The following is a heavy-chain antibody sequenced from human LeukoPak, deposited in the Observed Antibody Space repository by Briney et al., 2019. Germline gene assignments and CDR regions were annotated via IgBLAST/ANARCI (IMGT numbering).Heavy chain of an antibody. CDR1: GFTFNTYA. Sequence: GSLRLSCAAPGFTFNTYAMTWVRQAPGKGLEWVSRLNGSGAGKFYAAPVKGRFTTSRDNSKNTLYVQMNSLRAEDTAVYYCAKAAYGDYAGDFDIWGQGTMVIVSS. CDR3: AKAAYGDYAGDFDI. V-gene: IGHV3-23*01. J-gene: IGHJ3*02. D-gene: IGHD4-17*01. CDR2: LNGSGAGK.